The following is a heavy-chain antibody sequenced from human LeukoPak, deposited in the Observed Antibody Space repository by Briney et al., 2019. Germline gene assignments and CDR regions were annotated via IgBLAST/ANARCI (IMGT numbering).Heavy chain of an antibody. CDR2: TNPNSGNT. Sequence: ASVKVSCKASGYTFTGYYMHWVRQAPGQRLEWMGWTNPNSGNTGYAQKSQGRVTITRNTSISTAYMELSSLRSEDTAVYYCARVKGDSSGWYDFDYWGQGTLVTVSS. D-gene: IGHD6-19*01. CDR3: ARVKGDSSGWYDFDY. CDR1: GYTFTGYY. J-gene: IGHJ4*02. V-gene: IGHV1-8*03.